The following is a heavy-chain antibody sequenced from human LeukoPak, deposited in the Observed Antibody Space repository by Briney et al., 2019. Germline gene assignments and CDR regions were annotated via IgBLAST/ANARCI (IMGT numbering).Heavy chain of an antibody. CDR3: ARGRGITMIVVEPDY. J-gene: IGHJ4*02. CDR2: ISGSGTTI. V-gene: IGHV3-48*04. Sequence: PGGSLRLSCAASGFNFSTYSLNWVRQAPGKGLEWLSYISGSGTTIHYAGSVRGRFTISRDNAKNSLYLQMNSLRAEDTAVYYCARGRGITMIVVEPDYWGQGTLVTVSS. CDR1: GFNFSTYS. D-gene: IGHD3-22*01.